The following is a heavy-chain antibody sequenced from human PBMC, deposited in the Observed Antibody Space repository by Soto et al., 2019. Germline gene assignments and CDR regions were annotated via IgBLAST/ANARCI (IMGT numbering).Heavy chain of an antibody. CDR3: YCVSTKCHGYYGMDV. Sequence: SETLSLTCTVSGGSVSSNSYSWGWVRQSPGKGLEWIGTIYSNDNTHYNPSLLSRVTISVDTSKNEFSLRLNSVTAADTAVYYGYCVSTKCHGYYGMDVWGQGTTVTVS. CDR1: GGSVSSNSYS. V-gene: IGHV4-39*01. J-gene: IGHJ6*02. CDR2: IYSNDNT. D-gene: IGHD2-2*03.